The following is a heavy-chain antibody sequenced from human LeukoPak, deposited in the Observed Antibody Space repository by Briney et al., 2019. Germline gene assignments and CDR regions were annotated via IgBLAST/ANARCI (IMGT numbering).Heavy chain of an antibody. CDR3: ARLNYYDSSGYYRGFDY. D-gene: IGHD3-22*01. Sequence: SETLSLTCTVSGGSISSYYWSWIRQPPGKGLEWIGNIYYSGSTNYNPSLKSRVTISVDTSKNQFSLELGSVTAADTAVYYCARLNYYDSSGYYRGFDYWGQGTLVTVSS. CDR1: GGSISSYY. CDR2: IYYSGST. J-gene: IGHJ4*02. V-gene: IGHV4-59*08.